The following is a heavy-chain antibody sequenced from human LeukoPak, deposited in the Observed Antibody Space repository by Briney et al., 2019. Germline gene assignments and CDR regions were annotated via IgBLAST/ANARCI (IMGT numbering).Heavy chain of an antibody. CDR2: IIPIFGTA. Sequence: GASVKVCCKASGGTFSSYTISWVRQAPGQGLEWMGGIIPIFGTANYAQKFQGRVTITADESTSTAYMELSSLRSEDTAVYYCARDDIVVVPAAHYYYYMDVWGKGTTATVSS. D-gene: IGHD2-2*01. CDR1: GGTFSSYT. V-gene: IGHV1-69*13. J-gene: IGHJ6*03. CDR3: ARDDIVVVPAAHYYYYMDV.